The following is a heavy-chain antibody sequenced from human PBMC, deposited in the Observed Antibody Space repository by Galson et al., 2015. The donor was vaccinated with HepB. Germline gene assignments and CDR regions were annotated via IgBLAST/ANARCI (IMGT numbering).Heavy chain of an antibody. CDR3: ATGTAVTTPDY. D-gene: IGHD4-17*01. Sequence: SLRLSCAASGFTVSSNYMTWVRQAPGKGLEWVSVIYSGGNTYYADSVKGRFTISRHNSKNTLYLQMNSLRAEDTAVYYCATGTAVTTPDYWGQGALVTVSA. CDR2: IYSGGNT. CDR1: GFTVSSNY. V-gene: IGHV3-53*04. J-gene: IGHJ4*02.